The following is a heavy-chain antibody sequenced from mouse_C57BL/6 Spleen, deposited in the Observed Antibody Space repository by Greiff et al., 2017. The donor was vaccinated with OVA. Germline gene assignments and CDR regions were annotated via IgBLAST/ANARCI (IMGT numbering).Heavy chain of an antibody. D-gene: IGHD2-2*01. J-gene: IGHJ1*03. CDR2: ISSGGDYI. Sequence: EVNLVESGEGLVKPGGSLKLSCAASGFTFSSYAMSWVRQTPEKRLEWVAYISSGGDYIYYADTVKGRFTISRDNARNTLYLQMSSLKSEDTAMYYCTRSYGYPWYFDVWGTGTTVTVSS. V-gene: IGHV5-9-1*02. CDR1: GFTFSSYA. CDR3: TRSYGYPWYFDV.